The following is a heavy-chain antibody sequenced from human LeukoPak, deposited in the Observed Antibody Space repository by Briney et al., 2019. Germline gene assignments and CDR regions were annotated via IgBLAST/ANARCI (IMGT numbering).Heavy chain of an antibody. J-gene: IGHJ4*02. CDR3: TSSGSYRDFDY. Sequence: PGGSLRLSCAASGFTFSSFGMHWVRQAPGKGLDWVAFIPYDGSAEYYADSVKGRFTISRDNSKNTLYLQMNSLRAEDTAIYYCTSSGSYRDFDYWGQGTLVTVSS. D-gene: IGHD3-10*01. CDR2: IPYDGSAE. CDR1: GFTFSSFG. V-gene: IGHV3-30*02.